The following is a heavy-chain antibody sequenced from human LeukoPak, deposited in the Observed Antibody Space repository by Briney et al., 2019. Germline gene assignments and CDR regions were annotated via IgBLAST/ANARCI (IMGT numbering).Heavy chain of an antibody. D-gene: IGHD3-22*01. CDR2: ISPTSAYI. V-gene: IGHV3-21*01. J-gene: IGHJ3*01. CDR3: ARTIYYYESTSYFSDAFDV. Sequence: GGSLRLSCAATGFTLSGHSMNWVRQAPGKGLDWVSSISPTSAYIYYRDSVKGRFTISRDDAKNSLYLEMDSLRAEDTAVYYCARTIYYYESTSYFSDAFDVWGQGTMVTVSS. CDR1: GFTLSGHS.